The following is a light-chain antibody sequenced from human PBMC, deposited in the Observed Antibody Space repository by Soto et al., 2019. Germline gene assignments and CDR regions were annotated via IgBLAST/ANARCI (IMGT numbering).Light chain of an antibody. Sequence: EIVLTQSPGTLSLSPGERATLSCRASQSVSSSYLAWYQQKPGQAPRLLIYGASSRATGIPDRFSGSGSGTEFTLTISRLEPEDFALYYCQHYGNSLFTFGPGTKVDIK. CDR1: QSVSSSY. CDR2: GAS. CDR3: QHYGNSLFT. V-gene: IGKV3-20*01. J-gene: IGKJ3*01.